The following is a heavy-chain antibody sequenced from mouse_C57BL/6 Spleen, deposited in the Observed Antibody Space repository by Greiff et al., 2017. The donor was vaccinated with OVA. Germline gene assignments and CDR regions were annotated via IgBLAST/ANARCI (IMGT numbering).Heavy chain of an antibody. J-gene: IGHJ4*01. Sequence: QVQLQQSGAELVRPGASVKLSCKASGYTFTDYYINWVKQRPGQGLEWIARIYPGSGNTYYNEKFKGKATLTAEKSSSTAYMQLSSLTSEDSAVYFCARNSNHYTGGAMDYWGQGTSVTVSS. CDR2: IYPGSGNT. D-gene: IGHD2-5*01. V-gene: IGHV1-76*01. CDR3: ARNSNHYTGGAMDY. CDR1: GYTFTDYY.